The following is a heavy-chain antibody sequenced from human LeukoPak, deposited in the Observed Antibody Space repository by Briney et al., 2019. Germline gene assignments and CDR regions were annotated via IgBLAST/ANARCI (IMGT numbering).Heavy chain of an antibody. J-gene: IGHJ6*03. Sequence: SETLSLTCTVSGGPISSSSDHWRWIRQPPGKGLEWNGDHYYSGSIIYNPSPKTPVTISVDTSNNQTSPKLSSVTAADTAVYYCARGRGYSYVWGVSREYYMDVWGKGTTVTASS. CDR3: ARGRGYSYVWGVSREYYMDV. D-gene: IGHD5-18*01. V-gene: IGHV4-39*07. CDR2: HYYSGSI. CDR1: GGPISSSSDH.